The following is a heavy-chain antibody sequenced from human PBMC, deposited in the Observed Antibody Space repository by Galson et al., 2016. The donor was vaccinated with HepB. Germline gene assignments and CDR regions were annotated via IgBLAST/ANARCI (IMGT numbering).Heavy chain of an antibody. J-gene: IGHJ6*02. Sequence: SVKVSCKASGGTFSSYAISWVRQAPGPGLEWMGGIIPIFGTANYAQKFQGRVTITADESTSTAYMELSSRRSEDSAVYYCARGIGTIFGVVITDYYYYGMDVWGQGTTVTVSS. CDR3: ARGIGTIFGVVITDYYYYGMDV. D-gene: IGHD3-3*01. CDR2: IIPIFGTA. CDR1: GGTFSSYA. V-gene: IGHV1-69*13.